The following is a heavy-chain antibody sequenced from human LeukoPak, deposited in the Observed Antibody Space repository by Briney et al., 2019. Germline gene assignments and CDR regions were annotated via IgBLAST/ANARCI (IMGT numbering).Heavy chain of an antibody. Sequence: GGSLRLSCAASGFSFSTYWMHWVRQVPGTGLVWVSRTNTDGGITDYADSVKGRFTISRDNAKHTLYLQMNSLRPEDTAVYYCGRDLGGRGGAWGQGTLVTVSS. V-gene: IGHV3-74*01. CDR2: TNTDGGIT. CDR3: GRDLGGRGGA. CDR1: GFSFSTYW. D-gene: IGHD1-26*01. J-gene: IGHJ5*02.